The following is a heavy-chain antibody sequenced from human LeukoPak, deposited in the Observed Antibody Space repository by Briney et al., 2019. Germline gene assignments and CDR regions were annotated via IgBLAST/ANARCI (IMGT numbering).Heavy chain of an antibody. V-gene: IGHV3-30*02. CDR3: AKDSVKVTTVRRVPHYMDV. J-gene: IGHJ6*03. D-gene: IGHD4-17*01. CDR1: GFTFSSYG. CDR2: IRYDESNK. Sequence: GGSLRLSCAASGFTFSSYGMHWVRQAPGKGLEWVAFIRYDESNKYYADSVKGRFTISRDNSKNTLYLQMNSLRAEDTAVYYCAKDSVKVTTVRRVPHYMDVWGKGTTVTISS.